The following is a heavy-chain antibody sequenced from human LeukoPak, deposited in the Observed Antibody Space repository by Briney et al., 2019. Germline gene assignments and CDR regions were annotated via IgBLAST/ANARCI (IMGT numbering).Heavy chain of an antibody. D-gene: IGHD4-11*01. CDR3: ARDHIDYSKMMNWFDP. CDR2: ISYDGSNK. Sequence: PGRSLRLSCAASGFTFSSYAMHWVRQAPGKGLEWVAVISYDGSNKYYADSVKGRFTISRDNSKNTLYLQMNSLRAEDTAVYYCARDHIDYSKMMNWFDPWGQGTLVTVSS. CDR1: GFTFSSYA. V-gene: IGHV3-30*04. J-gene: IGHJ5*02.